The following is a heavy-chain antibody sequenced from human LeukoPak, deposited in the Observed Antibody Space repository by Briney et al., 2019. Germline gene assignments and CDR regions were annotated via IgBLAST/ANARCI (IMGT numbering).Heavy chain of an antibody. V-gene: IGHV1-2*02. CDR1: GYTFTGYY. J-gene: IGHJ4*02. Sequence: GASVKVSCKASGYTFTGYYIHWVRQTPGQGLEWMGWINPNNSNTYYAQNFQGGVTMTRDTSITTAYLELSGLRSDVTAVYYCARRFGRYESNGFYYGGSDYWGQGALVTVSS. CDR2: INPNNSNT. D-gene: IGHD3-22*01. CDR3: ARRFGRYESNGFYYGGSDY.